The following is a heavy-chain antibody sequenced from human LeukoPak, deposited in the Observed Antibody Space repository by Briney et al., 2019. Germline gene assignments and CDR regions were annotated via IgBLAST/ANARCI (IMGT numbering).Heavy chain of an antibody. CDR1: GVSFSNYY. J-gene: IGHJ4*02. D-gene: IGHD3-22*01. Sequence: SETLSLTCAVSGVSFSNYYWCWIRQSPGKGLEWIGEINYSGTPTYNPSLKSRVTISVDTSKNQFSLKLSSVTAADTAVYYCARQGSDSSGLYWGQGTLVTVSS. CDR3: ARQGSDSSGLY. CDR2: INYSGTP. V-gene: IGHV4-34*01.